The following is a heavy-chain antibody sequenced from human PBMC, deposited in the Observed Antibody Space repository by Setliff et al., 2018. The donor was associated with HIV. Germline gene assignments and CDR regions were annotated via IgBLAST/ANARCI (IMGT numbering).Heavy chain of an antibody. Sequence: GASVKVSCKASGDTFSNYAITWVRQAPGQGLEWMGGIIPIFGTANYAQKFQGRVTITTDESTSTAYMELSSLRSEDTAVYYCARGGRYCSGGSCYLYWGQGTLVTVSS. D-gene: IGHD2-15*01. J-gene: IGHJ4*02. CDR1: GDTFSNYA. V-gene: IGHV1-69*05. CDR2: IIPIFGTA. CDR3: ARGGRYCSGGSCYLY.